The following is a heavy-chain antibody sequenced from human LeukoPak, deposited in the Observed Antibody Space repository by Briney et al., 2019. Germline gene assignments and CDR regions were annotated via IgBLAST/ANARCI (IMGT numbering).Heavy chain of an antibody. D-gene: IGHD1-26*01. CDR2: MYHSGST. V-gene: IGHV4-38-2*02. Sequence: SETLSLTCTVSGYSISSGHYWGWIRQPPGKGLEWIGSMYHSGSTYYNPPLKSRVTISEDTSKNQFSLKLRSVTAADTAVYYCARGSLGAYFDYWGQGTLVTVSS. J-gene: IGHJ4*02. CDR3: ARGSLGAYFDY. CDR1: GYSISSGHY.